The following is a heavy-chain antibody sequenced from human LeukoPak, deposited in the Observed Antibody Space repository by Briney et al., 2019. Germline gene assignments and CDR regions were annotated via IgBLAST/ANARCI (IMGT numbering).Heavy chain of an antibody. CDR1: GYTFTTYG. V-gene: IGHV1-46*01. D-gene: IGHD5-12*01. CDR3: ATQAVATPLDY. Sequence: ASVKVSCKASGYTFTTYGISWVRQAPGQGLEWMGIINPSGGSTSYAQKFQGRVTMTRDTSTSTVYMELSSLRSEDTAVYYCATQAVATPLDYWGQGTLVTVSS. J-gene: IGHJ4*02. CDR2: INPSGGST.